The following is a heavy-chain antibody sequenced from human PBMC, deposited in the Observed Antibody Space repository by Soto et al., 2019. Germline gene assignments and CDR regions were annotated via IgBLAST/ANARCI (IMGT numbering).Heavy chain of an antibody. CDR1: GFTFSDYW. J-gene: IGHJ4*02. D-gene: IGHD3-16*01. V-gene: IGHV3-74*01. CDR3: ARAPYRITFGGVIDY. CDR2: IKSDGSST. Sequence: EVQLVESGGGSVQPGGSLRLSCAASGFTFSDYWMHWVRQAPGKGLVWVSRIKSDGSSTSYADSVKGRFTISRDNAKNTLYLQMHSLRAEDTAVYYCARAPYRITFGGVIDYWGQGTLVTVSS.